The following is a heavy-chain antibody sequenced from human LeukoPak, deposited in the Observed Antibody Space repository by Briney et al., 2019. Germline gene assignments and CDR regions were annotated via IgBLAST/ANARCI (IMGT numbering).Heavy chain of an antibody. CDR3: TRDRRAMDPFDY. V-gene: IGHV1-2*02. D-gene: IGHD5-18*01. CDR2: INPNSGGT. Sequence: ASVKVSCKASGYTFTGYYMPWVRQAPGQGLEWMGWINPNSGGTNYAKKFQGRVTMTRDTSISTAYMELSRLRSDDTAVYYCTRDRRAMDPFDYWGQGTLVTVSS. J-gene: IGHJ4*02. CDR1: GYTFTGYY.